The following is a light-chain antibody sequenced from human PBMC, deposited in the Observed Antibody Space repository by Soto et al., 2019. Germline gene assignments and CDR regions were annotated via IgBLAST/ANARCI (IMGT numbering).Light chain of an antibody. CDR3: ICYAGDNNWV. CDR2: DVT. CDR1: SSDVGTHGY. J-gene: IGLJ3*02. Sequence: QSALTQPPSASGSPGQSVTISCTGTSSDVGTHGYVSWYQQHAGKAPKLMIYDVTKRPSGVPDRFSGSKSANTASLTVSGLQAGDEADNNCICYAGDNNWVFGGGTKLTVL. V-gene: IGLV2-8*01.